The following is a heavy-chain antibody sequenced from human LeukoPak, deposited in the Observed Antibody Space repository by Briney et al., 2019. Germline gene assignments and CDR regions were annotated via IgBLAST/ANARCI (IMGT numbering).Heavy chain of an antibody. V-gene: IGHV3-30*18. J-gene: IGHJ4*02. CDR1: GFTFSSYG. CDR3: AKGWLELTSGYFDY. Sequence: GGSLRLSCAASGFTFSSYGMHWVRQAPGKGLEWVAVISYDGSNKYFADSVKGRFTISRDNSKNTLYLQMNSLRAEDTAVYYCAKGWLELTSGYFDYWGQGTLVTVSS. CDR2: ISYDGSNK. D-gene: IGHD1-7*01.